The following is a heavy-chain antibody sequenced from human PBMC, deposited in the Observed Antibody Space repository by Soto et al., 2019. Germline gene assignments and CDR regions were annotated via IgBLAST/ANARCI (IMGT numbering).Heavy chain of an antibody. V-gene: IGHV1-69*04. CDR3: AREEYYYGSGAFFDY. CDR1: GGTFSSYT. CDR2: IIPILGIA. D-gene: IGHD3-10*01. Sequence: SVKVSCKASGGTFSSYTISWVRQAPGQGLEWMGRIIPILGIANYAQRFQGRVTITADKSTSTAYMELSSLRSEDTAVYYCAREEYYYGSGAFFDYWGQGTLVTVSS. J-gene: IGHJ4*02.